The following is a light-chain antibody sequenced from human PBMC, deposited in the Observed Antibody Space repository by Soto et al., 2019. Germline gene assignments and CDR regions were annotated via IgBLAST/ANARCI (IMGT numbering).Light chain of an antibody. CDR2: DAS. J-gene: IGKJ3*01. CDR1: QSISSS. V-gene: IGKV3-15*01. CDR3: QQYNMWTGT. Sequence: EIVMTQSPATLSVSPGERATLSCRASQSISSSVAWFQQKPGQAPRLLIYDASSRAAGIPARFSGSGSGTEFTLTISSLQSEDFAVYFCQQYNMWTGTFGPGT.